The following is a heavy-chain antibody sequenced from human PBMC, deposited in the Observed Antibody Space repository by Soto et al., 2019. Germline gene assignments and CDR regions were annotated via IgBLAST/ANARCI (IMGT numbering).Heavy chain of an antibody. V-gene: IGHV4-30-4*01. D-gene: IGHD2-15*01. CDR2: IYYSGST. J-gene: IGHJ5*02. Sequence: SETLSLTCTVSGGSISSGDYYWSWIRQPPGKGLEWIGYIYYSGSTYYNPSLKSRVTISVDTSKNQFSLKLSSVTAADTAVYYFSCCGRELDREGGGCWLDRWGQGTLVTVSS. CDR3: SCCGRELDREGGGCWLDR. CDR1: GGSISSGDYY.